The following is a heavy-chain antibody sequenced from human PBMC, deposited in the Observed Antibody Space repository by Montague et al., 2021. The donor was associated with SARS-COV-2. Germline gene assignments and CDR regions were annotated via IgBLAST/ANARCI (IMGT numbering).Heavy chain of an antibody. V-gene: IGHV3-33*01. Sequence: SRSLSCAASGFTFNIYGMHWVRQAPGKGLEWVAVIWYDGSNKYSADSVKGRFTISRDNSKNTLYLQMNSLRAEDTAVYYCARESPLRLGELSSIDYWGQGTLVTVSS. D-gene: IGHD3-16*02. CDR3: ARESPLRLGELSSIDY. CDR1: GFTFNIYG. CDR2: IWYDGSNK. J-gene: IGHJ4*02.